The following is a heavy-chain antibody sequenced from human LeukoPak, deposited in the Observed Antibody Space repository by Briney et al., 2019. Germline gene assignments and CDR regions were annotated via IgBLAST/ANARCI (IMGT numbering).Heavy chain of an antibody. D-gene: IGHD3-22*01. J-gene: IGHJ4*02. V-gene: IGHV3-48*01. CDR1: GFTFSSYS. Sequence: GRSLRLSCAASGFTFSSYSINWVRQAPGKGLEWVSYISSTSSTIHYADSVKGRFTISRDNAKNSLYLQMNSLRADDTAVYYCARVSYDSIDYWGQGTLVTVSS. CDR2: ISSTSSTI. CDR3: ARVSYDSIDY.